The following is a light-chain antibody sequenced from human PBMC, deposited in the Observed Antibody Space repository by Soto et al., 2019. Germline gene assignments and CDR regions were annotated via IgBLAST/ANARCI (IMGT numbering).Light chain of an antibody. Sequence: DIQMTQSPSTLSASVGDRVTITCRARQSISNCLACDQQKPVKAPKLLIYRASTLESGVPSRFSGSGSGKKVSLSISIMQTDDFTTYCCCSYISYSSIFGPCTKVDI. J-gene: IGKJ3*01. CDR2: RAS. V-gene: IGKV1-5*03. CDR1: QSISNC. CDR3: CSYISYSSI.